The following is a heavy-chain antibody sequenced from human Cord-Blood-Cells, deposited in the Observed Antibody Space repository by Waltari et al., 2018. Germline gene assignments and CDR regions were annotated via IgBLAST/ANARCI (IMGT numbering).Heavy chain of an antibody. CDR3: AKEVGATSSSWTDY. Sequence: EVQLLEAGGGLVQAGGSLGLSGAASVCTFSSCAVRCVRQAPGKGLEWVAAISGSGGSTYYADSVKGRFTISRDNSKNTLYLQMNSLRAEDTAVYYCAKEVGATSSSWTDYWGQGTLVTVSS. J-gene: IGHJ4*02. CDR2: ISGSGGST. D-gene: IGHD6-13*01. V-gene: IGHV3-23*01. CDR1: VCTFSSCA.